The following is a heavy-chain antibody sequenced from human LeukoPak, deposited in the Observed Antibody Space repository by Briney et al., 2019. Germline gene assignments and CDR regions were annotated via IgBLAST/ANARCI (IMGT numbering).Heavy chain of an antibody. CDR1: GGSISSYY. V-gene: IGHV4-59*01. CDR3: ARYDDSSGYYPNDAFDI. Sequence: SETLSLTCTVSGGSISSYYWSWIRQPPGKGLEWIAYIYYSGSTNYNPSLKSRVTISVDTSKNQFSLKLSSVTAADTAVYYCARYDDSSGYYPNDAFDIWGQGTMVTVSS. D-gene: IGHD3-22*01. J-gene: IGHJ3*02. CDR2: IYYSGST.